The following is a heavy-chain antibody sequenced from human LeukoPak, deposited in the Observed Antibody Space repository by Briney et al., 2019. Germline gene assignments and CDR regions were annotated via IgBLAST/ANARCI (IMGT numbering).Heavy chain of an antibody. V-gene: IGHV4-59*01. CDR1: GGSISSYY. Sequence: KSSETLSLTCTVSGGSISSYYWSWIRQPPGKGLEWIGYISYSGSTNYNPSLKSRVTISVDTSKNQFSLRLSSVTAADTAVYFCASVQNPHRYCSGGTCYVESNAEGHYYDYWGQGTLVTVSS. CDR2: ISYSGST. J-gene: IGHJ4*02. CDR3: ASVQNPHRYCSGGTCYVESNAEGHYYDY. D-gene: IGHD2-15*01.